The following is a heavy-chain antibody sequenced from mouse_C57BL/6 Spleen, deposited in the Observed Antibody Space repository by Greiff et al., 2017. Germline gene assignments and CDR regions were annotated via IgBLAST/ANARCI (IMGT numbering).Heavy chain of an antibody. CDR3: ARLTAPVDY. Sequence: EVQLVESGGGLVKPGGSLKLSCAASGFTFSSYTMSWVRQTPEKRLEWVATISGGGGNTYYPDSVKGRFTISRDNAKNTLYLQMSSLRSEDTALYYCARLTAPVDYWGQGTSVTVSS. CDR1: GFTFSSYT. V-gene: IGHV5-9*01. D-gene: IGHD3-1*01. CDR2: ISGGGGNT. J-gene: IGHJ4*01.